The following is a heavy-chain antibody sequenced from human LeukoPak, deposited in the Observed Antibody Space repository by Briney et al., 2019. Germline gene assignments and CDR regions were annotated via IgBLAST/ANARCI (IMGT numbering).Heavy chain of an antibody. D-gene: IGHD6-19*01. Sequence: GGSLRLSCAASGFTFTSYAMSWVRQAPGTGLKWVSANSGSGDSTYYADSVQCRFTISRDNSKNTLYFQMNSLRAEDTAVYYCAKPCRSGLSHFDAFDIWGQGTMVTVSS. J-gene: IGHJ3*02. CDR1: GFTFTSYA. V-gene: IGHV3-23*01. CDR2: NSGSGDST. CDR3: AKPCRSGLSHFDAFDI.